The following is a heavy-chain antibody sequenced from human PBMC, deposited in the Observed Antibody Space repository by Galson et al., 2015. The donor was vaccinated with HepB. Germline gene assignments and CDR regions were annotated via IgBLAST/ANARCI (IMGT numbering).Heavy chain of an antibody. Sequence: SLRLSCAASGFTFSSYWMSWVRQAPGKGLEWVASIKQDGSEKYYVDSVKGRFTISRDNAKNSLYLQMNSLRAEDTAVYYCAREMRGYSYGGFDYWGQGTLVTVSS. CDR1: GFTFSSYW. CDR3: AREMRGYSYGGFDY. J-gene: IGHJ4*02. D-gene: IGHD5-18*01. V-gene: IGHV3-7*03. CDR2: IKQDGSEK.